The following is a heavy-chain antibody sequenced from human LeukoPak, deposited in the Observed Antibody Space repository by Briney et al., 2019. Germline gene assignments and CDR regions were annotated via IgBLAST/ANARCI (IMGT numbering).Heavy chain of an antibody. CDR2: IYYSGST. CDR3: ARVLEGSSGQHWYFDL. J-gene: IGHJ2*01. D-gene: IGHD6-19*01. Sequence: SETLSLTCTVSGGSISSYYSSWIRQPPGKGLEWIGYIYYSGSTKYNPSLKSRVTISVDTSKNQFSLKLSSVTAADTAVYYCARVLEGSSGQHWYFDLWGRGTLVTVSS. CDR1: GGSISSYY. V-gene: IGHV4-59*12.